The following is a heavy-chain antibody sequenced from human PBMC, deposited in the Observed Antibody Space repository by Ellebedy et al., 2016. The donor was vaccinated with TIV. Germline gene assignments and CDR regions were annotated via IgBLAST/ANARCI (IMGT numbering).Heavy chain of an antibody. Sequence: GESLKISXAASGFTFSSYAMSWVRQAPGKGLEWVSAISGSGGSTYYADSVKGRFTISRDNSKNTLYLQMNSLRAEDTAVYYCAKVFRIAVAGDYWGQGTLVTVSS. CDR2: ISGSGGST. V-gene: IGHV3-23*01. D-gene: IGHD6-19*01. CDR1: GFTFSSYA. J-gene: IGHJ4*02. CDR3: AKVFRIAVAGDY.